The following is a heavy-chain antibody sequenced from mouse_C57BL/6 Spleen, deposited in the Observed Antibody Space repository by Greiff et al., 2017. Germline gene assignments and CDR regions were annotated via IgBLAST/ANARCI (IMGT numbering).Heavy chain of an antibody. CDR3: TTQEIGVGLAY. CDR2: IDPENGDT. J-gene: IGHJ3*01. D-gene: IGHD1-1*02. Sequence: EVQLVESGAELVRPGASVKLSCTASGFNIKDDYMHWVKQRPEQGLEWIGWIDPENGDTEYASKFQGKATITADTSSNTAYLQLSSLTSEDTAVYYCTTQEIGVGLAYWGQGTLVTVSA. V-gene: IGHV14-4*01. CDR1: GFNIKDDY.